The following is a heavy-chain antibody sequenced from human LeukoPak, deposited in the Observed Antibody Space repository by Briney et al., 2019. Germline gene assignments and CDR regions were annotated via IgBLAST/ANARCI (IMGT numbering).Heavy chain of an antibody. D-gene: IGHD6-13*01. V-gene: IGHV3-33*06. CDR2: IWYDGSYK. CDR1: GFTFINYG. CDR3: AKVVQYTAATGTGLDY. Sequence: PGRSLRLSCAASGFTFINYGMHWVRQAPGKGLDWVADIWYDGSYKYYADSVQGRFTISRDNSKNTLYLQMNSLRAEDTPVYYCAKVVQYTAATGTGLDYWGQGTLVTVSS. J-gene: IGHJ4*02.